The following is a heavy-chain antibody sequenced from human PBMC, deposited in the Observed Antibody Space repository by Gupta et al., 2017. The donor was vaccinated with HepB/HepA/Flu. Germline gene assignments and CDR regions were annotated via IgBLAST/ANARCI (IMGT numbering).Heavy chain of an antibody. CDR3: AKEDVDTAMVTTAKLYDY. D-gene: IGHD5-18*01. Sequence: QVQLVESGGGVVPPGRSLRLPRAAPGFNFSTYDLHWVRQAPGKGLEWVAVISYDGSNKYYADSVKGRFTSSRGNSKNTLYLPMNSLRAEDTAVYYCAKEDVDTAMVTTAKLYDYWGQGTLVTVSS. V-gene: IGHV3-30*18. CDR2: ISYDGSNK. CDR1: GFNFSTYD. J-gene: IGHJ4*02.